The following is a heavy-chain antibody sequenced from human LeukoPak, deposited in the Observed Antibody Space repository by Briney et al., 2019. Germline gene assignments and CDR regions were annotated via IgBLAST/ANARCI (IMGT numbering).Heavy chain of an antibody. D-gene: IGHD2-15*01. Sequence: KPSETLSLTCIVSGGSISSSTYYWGWIRQPPGKGLEWSGSIYYSGSTYNNPSLKSRVTISVDTSKNQFSLKLSSVTAADTAVYYCARVAQDIVVVVAATGAFDIWGQGTMVTVSS. V-gene: IGHV4-39*07. CDR3: ARVAQDIVVVVAATGAFDI. CDR2: IYYSGST. CDR1: GGSISSSTYY. J-gene: IGHJ3*02.